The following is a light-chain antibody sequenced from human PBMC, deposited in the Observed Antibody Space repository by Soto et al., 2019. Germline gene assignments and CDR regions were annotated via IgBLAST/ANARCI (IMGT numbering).Light chain of an antibody. CDR3: QQYNSYSPWT. CDR1: QSISSW. Sequence: DIQMTQSPSTLSASVGDRVTITCRASQSISSWLAWYQHKPGKAPKLLIYDASSLESGVPSRFSGSGSGTEFTLTISSLQPDDFATYYCQQYNSYSPWTFCQGTKVEIK. V-gene: IGKV1-5*01. CDR2: DAS. J-gene: IGKJ1*01.